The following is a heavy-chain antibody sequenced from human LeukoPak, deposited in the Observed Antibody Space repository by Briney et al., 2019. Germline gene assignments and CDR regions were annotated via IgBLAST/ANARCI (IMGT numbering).Heavy chain of an antibody. CDR2: ISYDGSNE. D-gene: IGHD3-10*01. V-gene: IGHV3-30*18. CDR3: AKDMVRGVRPLDI. Sequence: GGSLRLSCAASGFTFSSYGMHWVRQAPGKGLEWVAVISYDGSNEYYADSVKGRFTISRDNSKNTLYLQMNSPRAEDTAVYYCAKDMVRGVRPLDIRGQGTMVTVSS. CDR1: GFTFSSYG. J-gene: IGHJ3*02.